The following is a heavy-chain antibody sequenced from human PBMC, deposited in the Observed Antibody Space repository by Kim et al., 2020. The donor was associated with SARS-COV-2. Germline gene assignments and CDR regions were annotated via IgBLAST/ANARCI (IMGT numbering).Heavy chain of an antibody. CDR3: ARDTPGQKGYDI. V-gene: IGHV6-1*01. Sequence: DYDGSMKSRININADTSKNQFSLQLNSVRPEDTAVYYCARDTPGQKGYDIWGQGTMVTVSS. D-gene: IGHD3-22*01. J-gene: IGHJ3*02.